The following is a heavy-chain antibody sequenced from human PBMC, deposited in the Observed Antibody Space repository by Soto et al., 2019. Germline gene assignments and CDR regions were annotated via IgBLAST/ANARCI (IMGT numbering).Heavy chain of an antibody. V-gene: IGHV4-34*01. Sequence: SETLSLTCAVYGGSFSGYYWSWIRQPPGKGLEWIGEINHSGSTNYNPSLKSRVTISVDTSKNQFSLKLSSVTAADTAVYYCARDTVDYGDYVLDYYYYYGMDVWGQGTTVTVSS. J-gene: IGHJ6*02. D-gene: IGHD4-17*01. CDR1: GGSFSGYY. CDR3: ARDTVDYGDYVLDYYYYYGMDV. CDR2: INHSGST.